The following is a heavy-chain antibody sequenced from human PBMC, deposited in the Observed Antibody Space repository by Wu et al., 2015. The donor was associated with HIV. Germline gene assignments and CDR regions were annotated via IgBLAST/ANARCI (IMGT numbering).Heavy chain of an antibody. CDR1: GGTFSRYA. V-gene: IGHV1-69*05. CDR2: IIPIFGTA. J-gene: IGHJ6*02. Sequence: QVQLVQSGAEVKKPGSSVKVSCKASGGTFSRYAINWVRQAPGQGLEWMGGIIPIFGTASYAQNFQGRVTITTHESTTTSYMELSSLRSEDTAVYFCARAVPDGPPQGPANFYYFGLDVWGQGPRSPSP. CDR3: ARAVPDGPPQGPANFYYFGLDV. D-gene: IGHD2-2*01.